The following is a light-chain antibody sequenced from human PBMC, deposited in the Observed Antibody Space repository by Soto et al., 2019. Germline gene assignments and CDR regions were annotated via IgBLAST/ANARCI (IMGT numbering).Light chain of an antibody. J-gene: IGKJ4*01. CDR2: DAS. CDR3: QQCRNWPLT. Sequence: ENVMTQSPAPLSVSPGEGATPSCQASQNVYNNLAWYQQRPGQPPRLLIYDASTRATGISARFSGSGYGTEFTLTISSLQSEDFAVYFCQQCRNWPLTFGGGTKVEIK. V-gene: IGKV3-15*01. CDR1: QNVYNN.